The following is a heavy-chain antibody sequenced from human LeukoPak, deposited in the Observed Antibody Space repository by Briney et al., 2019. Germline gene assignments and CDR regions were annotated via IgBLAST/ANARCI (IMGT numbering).Heavy chain of an antibody. D-gene: IGHD3-3*01. V-gene: IGHV4-61*02. CDR1: GGSISSGSYY. CDR3: ARGDYDFWSGYYTGFDY. Sequence: KPSQTLSLTCTVSGGSISSGSYYWSWIWQPAGKGLEWIGRIYTSGSTNYNPSLKSRVTISVDTSKNQFSLKLSSVTAADTAVYYCARGDYDFWSGYYTGFDYWGQGTLVTVSS. CDR2: IYTSGST. J-gene: IGHJ4*02.